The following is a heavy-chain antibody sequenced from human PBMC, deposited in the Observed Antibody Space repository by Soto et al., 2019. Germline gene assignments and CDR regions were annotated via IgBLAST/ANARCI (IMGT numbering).Heavy chain of an antibody. CDR2: IYSGGST. CDR3: ARGIAKYYFDY. J-gene: IGHJ4*02. V-gene: IGHV3-66*01. CDR1: GFTVSNNY. Sequence: GGSLRLSCAASGFTVSNNYMSWVRQAPGKGLEWVSVIYSGGSTYYADSVKGRITISRDNSKNTLFLQMNSLRAEDTAVYYCARGIAKYYFDYWGQGTLVTVSS. D-gene: IGHD6-13*01.